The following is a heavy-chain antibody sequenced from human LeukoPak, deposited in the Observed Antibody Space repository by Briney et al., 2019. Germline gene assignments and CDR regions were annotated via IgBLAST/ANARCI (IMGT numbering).Heavy chain of an antibody. Sequence: PSETLSLTCTVSGGSISSYYWSWIRQPPGKGLEWIGYIYYSGSTNYNPSLKSRVTISVDTSKNQFSLKLSSVTAADTAVYYCARGNYDILTGYWYYFDYWGLGTLVTVSS. CDR3: ARGNYDILTGYWYYFDY. D-gene: IGHD3-9*01. V-gene: IGHV4-59*01. J-gene: IGHJ4*02. CDR1: GGSISSYY. CDR2: IYYSGST.